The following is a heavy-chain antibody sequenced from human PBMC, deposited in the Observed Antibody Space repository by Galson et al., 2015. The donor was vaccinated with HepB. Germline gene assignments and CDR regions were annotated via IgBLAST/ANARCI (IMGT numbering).Heavy chain of an antibody. V-gene: IGHV7-4-1*02. CDR2: INTNTGNP. CDR3: ARDGDLWFGEVGWFDP. D-gene: IGHD3-10*01. CDR1: GYTFTSYA. Sequence: SVKVSCKASGYTFTSYAMNWVRQAPGQGLEWMGWINTNTGNPTYAQGFTGRFVFSLDTSVSTAYLQISSLKAEDTAVYYCARDGDLWFGEVGWFDPWGQGTLVTVSS. J-gene: IGHJ5*02.